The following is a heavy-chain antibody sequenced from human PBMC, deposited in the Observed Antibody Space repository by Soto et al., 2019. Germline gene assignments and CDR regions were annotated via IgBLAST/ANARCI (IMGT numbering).Heavy chain of an antibody. J-gene: IGHJ4*02. Sequence: EVQLLESGGGLVQPGGSLRLSCAASGFTFSNSAMTWVRQAPAKGLEWVSTIRDSVSGGSTFYADSVKGRFTTSRDDSKNTLYLQMSSLRAEDTAMYYCAKVRVGIDVDFDYWGQGALVTVSS. CDR3: AKVRVGIDVDFDY. D-gene: IGHD2-21*01. CDR1: GFTFSNSA. V-gene: IGHV3-23*01. CDR2: IRDSVSGGST.